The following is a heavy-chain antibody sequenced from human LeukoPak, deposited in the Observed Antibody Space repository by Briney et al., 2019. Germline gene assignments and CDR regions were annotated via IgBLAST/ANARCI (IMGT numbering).Heavy chain of an antibody. J-gene: IGHJ3*02. Sequence: SETLSLTCAVYGGSFSGYYWSWIRQPPGKGLEWIGEINHSGSTNYDPSPKSRVTISVDTSKNQFSLKLSSVTAADTAVYYCARGGVRGYGDYDAFDIWGQGTMVTVSS. V-gene: IGHV4-34*01. CDR1: GGSFSGYY. CDR3: ARGGVRGYGDYDAFDI. D-gene: IGHD4-17*01. CDR2: INHSGST.